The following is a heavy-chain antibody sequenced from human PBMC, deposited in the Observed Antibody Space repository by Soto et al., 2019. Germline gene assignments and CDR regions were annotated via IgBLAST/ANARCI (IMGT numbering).Heavy chain of an antibody. D-gene: IGHD2-2*01. Sequence: QVQLQESGPGLVKPSQTLSLTCTVSGGSISSDGYYWSWIRQHPGKGLEWIGYIYYSGSTYYNPSLKSRVTISVDTSKNQFSLKLSSVTAADTAVYYCARDPVGYCSSTSCPPDANYYYYGMDVWGQGTTVTVSS. V-gene: IGHV4-31*03. CDR3: ARDPVGYCSSTSCPPDANYYYYGMDV. CDR1: GGSISSDGYY. J-gene: IGHJ6*02. CDR2: IYYSGST.